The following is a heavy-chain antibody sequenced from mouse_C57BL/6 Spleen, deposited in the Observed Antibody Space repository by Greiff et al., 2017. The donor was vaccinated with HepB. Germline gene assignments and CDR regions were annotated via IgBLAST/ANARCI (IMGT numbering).Heavy chain of an antibody. J-gene: IGHJ3*01. CDR3: ARKALYYGNWAFAY. V-gene: IGHV1-9*01. CDR1: GYTFTGYW. D-gene: IGHD2-1*01. CDR2: ILPGSGST. Sequence: VKLQESGAELMKPGASVKLSCKATGYTFTGYWIEWVKQRPGHGLEWIGEILPGSGSTNYNEKFKGKGTFTADTSSNTAYMQLSSLTTEDSAIYYCARKALYYGNWAFAYWGQGTLVTVSA.